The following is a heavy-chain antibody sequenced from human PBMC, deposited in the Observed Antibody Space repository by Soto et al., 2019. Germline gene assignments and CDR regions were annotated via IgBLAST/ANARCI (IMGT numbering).Heavy chain of an antibody. Sequence: SETLSLTCTVSGGSISSGPYSWGWIRQPPGEGLEWIGTFHYSENTNYNQSLESRVAISVDTSKNQFSLKVTSVTAADTAIYYCARLGGYCSSTSCYGYYGMDVWGQGTTVTVSS. J-gene: IGHJ6*02. D-gene: IGHD2-2*01. CDR3: ARLGGYCSSTSCYGYYGMDV. CDR1: GGSISSGPYS. V-gene: IGHV4-39*01. CDR2: FHYSENT.